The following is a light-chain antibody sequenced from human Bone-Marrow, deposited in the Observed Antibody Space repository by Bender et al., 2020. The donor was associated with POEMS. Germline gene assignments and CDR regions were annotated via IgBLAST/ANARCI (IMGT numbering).Light chain of an antibody. CDR3: QSYDSSNWV. Sequence: NFMLIQPHSVSESPGKTVTISCTGSSGTIASSYVQWYQQRPGSAPTTVIYEDNQSPSGVPDRFSGSIDSSSNTASLTISGLKTDDEADYYCQSYDSSNWVFGGGTKLTVL. V-gene: IGLV6-57*02. CDR2: EDN. CDR1: SGTIASSY. J-gene: IGLJ3*02.